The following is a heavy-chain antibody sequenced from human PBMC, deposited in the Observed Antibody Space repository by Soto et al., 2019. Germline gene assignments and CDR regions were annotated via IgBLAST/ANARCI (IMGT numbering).Heavy chain of an antibody. Sequence: PGGSLRLSCAASGFTFSSYAMSWVRQAPGKGLEWVSAISGSGGSTYYADSVKGRFTISRDNSKNTLHLQMNSLRAEDTAVYYCAKDRYYGSGSYVYDAFDIWGQGTMVTVSS. D-gene: IGHD3-10*01. CDR3: AKDRYYGSGSYVYDAFDI. CDR1: GFTFSSYA. J-gene: IGHJ3*02. V-gene: IGHV3-23*01. CDR2: ISGSGGST.